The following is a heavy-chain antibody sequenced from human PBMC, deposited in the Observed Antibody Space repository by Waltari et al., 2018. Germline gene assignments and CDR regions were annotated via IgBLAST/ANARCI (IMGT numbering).Heavy chain of an antibody. J-gene: IGHJ2*01. V-gene: IGHV3-48*04. CDR1: GFTFPTYR. CDR2: ISSSSYWK. D-gene: IGHD3-10*01. CDR3: AGIRRGYWFFDL. Sequence: DVQLVESGGGLVQPGGSLRLSCAASGFTFPTYRMNWVRPAPGKGLEWIAYISSSSYWKYAADSVKGRFTIARDNAKNSVYLQMNSLRADDTAVYYCAGIRRGYWFFDLWGRGTLVTVSS.